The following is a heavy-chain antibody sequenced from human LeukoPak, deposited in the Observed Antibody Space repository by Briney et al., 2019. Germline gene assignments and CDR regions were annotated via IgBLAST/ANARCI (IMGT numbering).Heavy chain of an antibody. CDR1: GFTFSSYE. D-gene: IGHD5-12*01. V-gene: IGHV3-48*03. CDR3: ARPYSGYETDY. Sequence: GGSLRLSCAASGFTFSSYEMNWVRQAPGKGLEWVSYISSSGSTIYYADSVKGRFTISRDNAKNSLYLQMNSLRAEDTAVYYCARPYSGYETDYWGQGTLVTVSS. J-gene: IGHJ4*02. CDR2: ISSSGSTI.